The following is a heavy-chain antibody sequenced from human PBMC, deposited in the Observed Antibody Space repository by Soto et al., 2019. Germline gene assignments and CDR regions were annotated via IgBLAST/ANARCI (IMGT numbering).Heavy chain of an antibody. D-gene: IGHD2-21*02. V-gene: IGHV4-4*02. Sequence: QVQLQESGPGLVKPSGTLSLSCAVSGDSISRRNWWSWVRQSPGQGLEWIGEIHHSGSTNYNLSLKSRVTISIDKAKNHFSLSLTSVTAADTAVYYCARATAVADAIGYGLDVWGQGTAVTVSS. CDR3: ARATAVADAIGYGLDV. CDR1: GDSISRRNW. J-gene: IGHJ6*02. CDR2: IHHSGST.